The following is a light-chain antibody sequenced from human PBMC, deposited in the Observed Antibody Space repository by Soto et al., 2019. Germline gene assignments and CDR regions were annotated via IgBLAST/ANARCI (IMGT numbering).Light chain of an antibody. J-gene: IGLJ2*01. Sequence: QSALTQPPSASGSPGQSVAISCSGTSSDVGGYNYVSWYQQHPGKAPKLMIYDVNKRPSGVPDRFSGSKSGNTATLTVSGLQAEDEADYYCISYAGSNKPAFGGGTKVTVL. V-gene: IGLV2-8*01. CDR3: ISYAGSNKPA. CDR2: DVN. CDR1: SSDVGGYNY.